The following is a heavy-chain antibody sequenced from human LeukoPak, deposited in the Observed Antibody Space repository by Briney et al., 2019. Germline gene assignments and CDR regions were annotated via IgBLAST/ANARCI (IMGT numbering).Heavy chain of an antibody. CDR3: AREGPCGNSQFDC. D-gene: IGHD2/OR15-2a*01. V-gene: IGHV3-33*01. Sequence: GGSLRLSFAASGFTFSSYGMHWVRQAPGKGLEWVALIWYDGSNKYYADSVKGRLTISRDNSKNTLYLQMNSLRAEDTAVYYCAREGPCGNSQFDCWGQGTLVTVSS. CDR1: GFTFSSYG. J-gene: IGHJ5*01. CDR2: IWYDGSNK.